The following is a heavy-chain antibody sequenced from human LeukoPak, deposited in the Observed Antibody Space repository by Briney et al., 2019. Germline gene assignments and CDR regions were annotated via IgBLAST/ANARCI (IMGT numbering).Heavy chain of an antibody. CDR1: GGTFSSYA. V-gene: IGHV1-69*05. CDR3: ARDRLGIKRFDP. D-gene: IGHD3-10*01. Sequence: SVKVSCMASGGTFSSYAISWVRQAPGQGLEWMGGIIPIFGTANYAQKFQGRVTITTDESTSTAYMELSSLRSEDTAVYYCARDRLGIKRFDPWGQGTLVTVSS. CDR2: IIPIFGTA. J-gene: IGHJ5*02.